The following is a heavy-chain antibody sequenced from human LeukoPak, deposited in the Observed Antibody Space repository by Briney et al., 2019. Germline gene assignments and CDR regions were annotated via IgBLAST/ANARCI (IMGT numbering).Heavy chain of an antibody. CDR3: ARVLRGAVTSNCFDP. CDR1: GDSINHYY. D-gene: IGHD4-17*01. CDR2: IPNNGTT. Sequence: SETLSLTCTVSGDSINHYYWTWIRQAPGKGLECLGYIPNNGTTDYYPSLKSRVTMAVDTSKNEFSLKVTSVTAADTAMYYCARVLRGAVTSNCFDPWGQGTLVTVSS. V-gene: IGHV4-59*01. J-gene: IGHJ5*02.